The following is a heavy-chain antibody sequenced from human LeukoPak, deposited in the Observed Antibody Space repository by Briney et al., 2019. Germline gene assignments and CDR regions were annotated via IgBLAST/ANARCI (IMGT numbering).Heavy chain of an antibody. CDR1: GFIFSSYG. Sequence: GGSLRLSCAASGFIFSSYGMHWVRQAPGKGLEWVAVISYDGSNKYYADSVKGRFTISRDNSKNTLYLQMNSLRAEDTAVYYCARDQKPTYYDILTGLQAFDIWGQGTMVTVSS. D-gene: IGHD3-9*01. V-gene: IGHV3-30*03. CDR3: ARDQKPTYYDILTGLQAFDI. CDR2: ISYDGSNK. J-gene: IGHJ3*02.